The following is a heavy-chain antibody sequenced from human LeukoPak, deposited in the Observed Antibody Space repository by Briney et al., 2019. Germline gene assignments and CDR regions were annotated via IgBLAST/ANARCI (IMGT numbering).Heavy chain of an antibody. Sequence: SETLSLTCTVSGGSISGRNYYWAWIRQPPGKGLEWVGSISSSGSTYDNPSLKSRVTMAVDTSKSQFSLNLSSVTAADTAVYYCARQTNIVLVVGVYFGFDFWGQGTLVSVSS. CDR1: GGSISGRNYY. D-gene: IGHD2-8*01. CDR2: ISSSGST. V-gene: IGHV4-39*01. CDR3: ARQTNIVLVVGVYFGFDF. J-gene: IGHJ4*02.